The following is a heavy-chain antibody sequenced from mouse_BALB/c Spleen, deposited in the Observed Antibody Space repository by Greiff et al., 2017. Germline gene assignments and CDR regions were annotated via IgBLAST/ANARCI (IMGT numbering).Heavy chain of an antibody. J-gene: IGHJ3*01. CDR1: GYTFSSYW. CDR3: ARGGTQGVSFAY. V-gene: IGHV1-9*01. Sequence: QVQLQQSGAELMKPGASVKISCKATGYTFSSYWIEWVKQRPGHGLEWIGEILPGSGSTNYNEKFKGKATFTADTSSNTAYMQLSSLTSEDSAVYYCARGGTQGVSFAYWGQGTLVTVSA. D-gene: IGHD3-2*02. CDR2: ILPGSGST.